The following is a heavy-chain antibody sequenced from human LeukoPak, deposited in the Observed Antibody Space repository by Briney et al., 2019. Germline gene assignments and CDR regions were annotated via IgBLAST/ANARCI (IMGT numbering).Heavy chain of an antibody. D-gene: IGHD4-17*01. CDR3: ARSYGDYVENWFDP. Sequence: PSETLSLTCTVSGYSISSGYYWGWIRQPPGKGLEWIGSIYYSGSTYYNPSLKSRVTISVDTSKNQFSLKLSSVTAADTAVYYCARSYGDYVENWFDPWGQGTLVTVSS. J-gene: IGHJ5*02. CDR1: GYSISSGYY. V-gene: IGHV4-38-2*02. CDR2: IYYSGST.